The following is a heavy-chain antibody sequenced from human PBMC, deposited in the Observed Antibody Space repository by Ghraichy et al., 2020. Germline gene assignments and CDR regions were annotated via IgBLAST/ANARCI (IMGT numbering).Heavy chain of an antibody. V-gene: IGHV3-66*01. CDR2: IYNDGST. J-gene: IGHJ3*01. CDR1: GFTVSDYY. CDR3: ATEGAFDV. Sequence: LTCAVSGFTVSDYYMSWVRQAPGKGLDWVSLIYNDGSTYYAESVKGRFTISRDNSKNTLYLQMNSLRAEDTALYYCATEGAFDVWGQGTMVTVSS.